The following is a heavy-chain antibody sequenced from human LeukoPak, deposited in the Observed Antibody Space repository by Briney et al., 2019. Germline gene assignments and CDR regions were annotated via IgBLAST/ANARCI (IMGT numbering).Heavy chain of an antibody. V-gene: IGHV3-30*02. D-gene: IGHD5-12*01. CDR3: ARVDSGYDWTPDY. CDR2: IRYDGSNK. J-gene: IGHJ4*02. CDR1: GFTFSSYG. Sequence: GGSLRLSCAASGFTFSSYGMHWVRQAPGKGLEWVAFIRYDGSNKYYADSVKGRFTISRDNSKNTLYLQMNSLRAEDTAVYYCARVDSGYDWTPDYWGQGTLVTVSS.